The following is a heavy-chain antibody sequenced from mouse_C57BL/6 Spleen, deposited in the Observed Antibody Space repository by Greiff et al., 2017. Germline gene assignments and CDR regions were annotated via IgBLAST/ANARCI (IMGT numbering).Heavy chain of an antibody. CDR2: IWTGGGT. Sequence: VKLVESGPGLVAPSQCLSITCTVSGFSFTSYAISWVRQPPGKGLEWLGVIWTGGGTNYNSALKSRLSISKDNSKSQVFLKMNSLQTDDTARYYCARNYYGSSYPYAMYYWGQGTSVTVSS. D-gene: IGHD1-1*01. J-gene: IGHJ4*01. CDR3: ARNYYGSSYPYAMYY. V-gene: IGHV2-9-1*01. CDR1: GFSFTSYA.